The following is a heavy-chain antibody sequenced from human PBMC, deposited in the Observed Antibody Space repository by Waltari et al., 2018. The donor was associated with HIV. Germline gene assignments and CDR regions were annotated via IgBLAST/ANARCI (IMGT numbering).Heavy chain of an antibody. V-gene: IGHV3-23*04. CDR2: ISRTGSAT. CDR3: VTSGYNFVEYGHRLDF. J-gene: IGHJ4*02. Sequence: EVRFVESGGGLVRPGGSLRLSCTTSSFNFDLYSMTWVRPAPGRGLEWVASISRTGSATYYADGVKCRFTVSRDNSMDMLSLHITSLRVDDTAVYYFVTSGYNFVEYGHRLDFWGRGVLVTIS. D-gene: IGHD1-1*01. CDR1: SFNFDLYS.